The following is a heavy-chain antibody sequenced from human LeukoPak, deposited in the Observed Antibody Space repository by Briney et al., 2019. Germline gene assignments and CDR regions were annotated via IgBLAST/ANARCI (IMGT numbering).Heavy chain of an antibody. CDR3: ARGRSSSSWYEFGY. V-gene: IGHV4-59*01. J-gene: IGHJ4*02. D-gene: IGHD6-13*01. CDR1: GGSISSYY. Sequence: PSETLSLTCTVSGGSISSYYWSWIRQPPGKGLEWIGYIYYSGSTNYIPSLKSRVTISVDTSKNQFSLKLSSVTAADTAVYCCARGRSSSSWYEFGYWGQGTLVTVSS. CDR2: IYYSGST.